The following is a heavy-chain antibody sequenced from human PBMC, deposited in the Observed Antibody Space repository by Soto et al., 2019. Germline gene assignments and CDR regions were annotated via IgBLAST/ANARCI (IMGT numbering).Heavy chain of an antibody. V-gene: IGHV4-39*01. CDR3: VRHRSSREIPFDN. Sequence: SETLSLTCTVSGDSISGTSFYWGWIRQSSGKGLEWIASIYSSGSTFYNLSLKSRLSLSVDTSKNQFSLRLQSVTAADTAVYYCVRHRSSREIPFDNWGQGTLVTV. CDR1: GDSISGTSFY. D-gene: IGHD2-21*01. J-gene: IGHJ4*02. CDR2: IYSSGST.